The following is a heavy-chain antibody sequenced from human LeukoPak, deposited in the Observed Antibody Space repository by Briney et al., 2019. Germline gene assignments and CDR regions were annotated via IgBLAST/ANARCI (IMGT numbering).Heavy chain of an antibody. CDR2: MNPNSGNT. D-gene: IGHD2-2*02. J-gene: IGHJ4*02. CDR3: ARGPLEYCSSTSCYTRDY. V-gene: IGHV1-8*01. CDR1: GYTFTSYD. Sequence: ASVNVSCKASGYTFTSYDINWVRQATGQGLEWMGWMNPNSGNTGYAQKFQGRVTMTRNTSISTAYMELSSLRSEDTAVYYCARGPLEYCSSTSCYTRDYWGQGTLVTVSS.